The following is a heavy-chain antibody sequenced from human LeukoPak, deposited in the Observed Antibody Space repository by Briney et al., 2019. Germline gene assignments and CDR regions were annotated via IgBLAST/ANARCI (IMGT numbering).Heavy chain of an antibody. J-gene: IGHJ6*03. D-gene: IGHD3-3*01. CDR1: GFSFSSFG. CDR2: ISSSRRGI. V-gene: IGHV3-48*01. Sequence: GGSLTLSCAASGFSFSSFGFNWLRQAPGKGLEGISHISSSRRGIYYADSVRGRFTVSRENAKNSVFLEMSSLRAEDTAVYYCAREGCYYDSGSGPEPCYNYYMAVWGKGTTVTVSS. CDR3: AREGCYYDSGSGPEPCYNYYMAV.